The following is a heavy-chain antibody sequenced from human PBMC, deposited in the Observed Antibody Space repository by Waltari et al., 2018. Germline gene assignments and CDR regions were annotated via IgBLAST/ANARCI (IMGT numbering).Heavy chain of an antibody. Sequence: EVQLVESGGGLVQPGGSLRLSCAASGFTFSSYAMSWVRQAPGKGREWVSAISGSGGSTYYADSVKGRFTISRDNSKNTLYLQMNSLRAEDTAVYYCAINFDWFQGAFDIWGQGTMVTVSS. CDR1: GFTFSSYA. D-gene: IGHD3-9*01. J-gene: IGHJ3*02. V-gene: IGHV3-23*04. CDR2: ISGSGGST. CDR3: AINFDWFQGAFDI.